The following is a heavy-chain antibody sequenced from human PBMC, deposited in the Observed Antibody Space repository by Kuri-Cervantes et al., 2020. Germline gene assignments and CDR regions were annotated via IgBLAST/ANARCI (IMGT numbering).Heavy chain of an antibody. J-gene: IGHJ5*02. D-gene: IGHD3-3*02. V-gene: IGHV4-34*01. CDR2: INHSGST. CDR1: GGSFSGYY. CDR3: ARGRMERAFDP. Sequence: SQTLSLICAVYGGSFSGYYWSWIRQPPGKGLEWVGEINHSGSTYCNPSPKSRVTISVDTSKNQFSLKLSSVTAADTAVYYCARGRMERAFDPWGQGTLVTVSS.